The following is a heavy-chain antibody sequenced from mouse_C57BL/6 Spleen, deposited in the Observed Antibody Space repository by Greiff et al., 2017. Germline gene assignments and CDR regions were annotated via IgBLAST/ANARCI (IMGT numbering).Heavy chain of an antibody. CDR3: TRRCTTVETLFDY. Sequence: QVQLQQSGAELVRPGASVTLSCKASGYTFTDYEMHWVKQTPVHGLEWIGAIDPETGGTAYNQKFKGKAILTADKSSSTAYMELRSLTSEDSAVYYCTRRCTTVETLFDYWGQGTTLTVSS. V-gene: IGHV1-15*01. CDR1: GYTFTDYE. D-gene: IGHD1-1*01. J-gene: IGHJ2*01. CDR2: IDPETGGT.